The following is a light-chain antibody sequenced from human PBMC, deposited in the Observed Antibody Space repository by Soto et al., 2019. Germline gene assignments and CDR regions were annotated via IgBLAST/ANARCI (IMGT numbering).Light chain of an antibody. CDR1: SSDVGGYNY. CDR3: SSFAGNTNV. J-gene: IGLJ1*01. V-gene: IGLV2-8*01. CDR2: EVT. Sequence: QSALTQPPSASGSPGQSVTISCTGTSSDVGGYNYVSWYQQYPGKAPKLLIFEVTKRPSGVPDRFSGSKSGNTASLTVSGLQTEDEADYFCSSFAGNTNVFGTGTKLTVL.